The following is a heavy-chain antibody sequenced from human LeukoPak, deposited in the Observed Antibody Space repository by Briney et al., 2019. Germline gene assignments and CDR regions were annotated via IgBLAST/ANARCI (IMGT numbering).Heavy chain of an antibody. D-gene: IGHD1-14*01. CDR3: STGSRHAFDI. Sequence: PGGSLRLSCAASGFTFSSYWMHWVRQVPGKGLVWVSRINSDGSSTSYADSVKGRFTISRDNAKNTLYVQMNSLRAEDTAVYYCSTGSRHAFDIWGRGTMVTVS. CDR2: INSDGSST. V-gene: IGHV3-74*01. CDR1: GFTFSSYW. J-gene: IGHJ3*02.